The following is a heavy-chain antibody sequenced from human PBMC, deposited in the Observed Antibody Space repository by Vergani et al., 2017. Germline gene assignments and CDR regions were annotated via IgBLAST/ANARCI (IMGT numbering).Heavy chain of an antibody. V-gene: IGHV3-30*05. CDR3: ARERMITFGGVFGTPDY. CDR2: ISYDGSNK. J-gene: IGHJ4*02. Sequence: VQLVESGGGLVKPGGSLRLSCAASGFTFSSYSMNWVRQAPGKGLEWVAVISYDGSNKYYADSVKGRFTISRDNSKNTLYLQMNSLRAEDTAVYYCARERMITFGGVFGTPDYWGQGTLVTVSS. D-gene: IGHD3-16*02. CDR1: GFTFSSYS.